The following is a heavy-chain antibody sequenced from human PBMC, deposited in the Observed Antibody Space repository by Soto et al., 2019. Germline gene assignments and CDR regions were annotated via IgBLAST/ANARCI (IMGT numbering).Heavy chain of an antibody. CDR2: IYPGDSDT. Sequence: GESLKISCKGSGYSFTSYWIGWVRQMPGKGLEWMGIIYPGDSDTRYSPSFQGQVTISADKSISTAYLQWSSLKASDTAMYYCARQIAASPGTPHSYYGMDVWGQGTTLTVSS. V-gene: IGHV5-51*01. D-gene: IGHD6-6*01. J-gene: IGHJ6*02. CDR3: ARQIAASPGTPHSYYGMDV. CDR1: GYSFTSYW.